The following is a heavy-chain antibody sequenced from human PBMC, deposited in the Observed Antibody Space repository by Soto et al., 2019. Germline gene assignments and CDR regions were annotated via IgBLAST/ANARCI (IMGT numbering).Heavy chain of an antibody. CDR2: ISGSGGST. V-gene: IGHV3-23*01. J-gene: IGHJ3*02. D-gene: IGHD2-2*01. CDR3: AKDPDIVVVPAAMAARGDI. CDR1: GFTFSSYA. Sequence: EVQLLESGGGLVQPGGSLRLSCAASGFTFSSYAMSWVRQAPGKGLEWVSAISGSGGSTYYADSVKGRFTISRDNYKSTLYLQMNSLRAEDTAVYYCAKDPDIVVVPAAMAARGDIWGQGTIVTVSS.